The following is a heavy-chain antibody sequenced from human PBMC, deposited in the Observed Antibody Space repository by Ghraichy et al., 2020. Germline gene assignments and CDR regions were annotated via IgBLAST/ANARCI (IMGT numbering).Heavy chain of an antibody. D-gene: IGHD3-16*01. J-gene: IGHJ3*02. Sequence: ETLSLTCAASGFSFSTYTMNWVRQAPGKGLEWVSSFSSSSRYIYYGDSMKGRFTISRDNANNSLYLQMNSLRAEDTAVYYCARRRGDYMNDAFDIWGQGTVVFVSS. CDR2: FSSSSRYI. CDR1: GFSFSTYT. CDR3: ARRRGDYMNDAFDI. V-gene: IGHV3-21*01.